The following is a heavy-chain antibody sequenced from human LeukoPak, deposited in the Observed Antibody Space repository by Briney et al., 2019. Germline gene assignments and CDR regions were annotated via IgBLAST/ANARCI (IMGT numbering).Heavy chain of an antibody. J-gene: IGHJ4*02. CDR1: GFTFSSYA. CDR3: ACGGIVVPFDY. D-gene: IGHD1-26*01. Sequence: GGSLRLSCAASGFTFSSYAMSWVRQAPGKGLEWVSAISGSGGSTYYADSVKGRSTISRDNSKNTLYLQMNSLRAEDTAVYYCACGGIVVPFDYWGQGTLVTVSS. CDR2: ISGSGGST. V-gene: IGHV3-23*01.